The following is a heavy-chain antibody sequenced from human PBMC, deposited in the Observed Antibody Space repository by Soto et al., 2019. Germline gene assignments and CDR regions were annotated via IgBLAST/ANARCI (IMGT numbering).Heavy chain of an antibody. Sequence: VECLTSSCEGSGYSFAGYWITWVLQKPGKGLEWMGRIDPSDSQTYYSPSFRGHVTISVTKSITTVFLQWSSLRASDTAMYYCARQIYDSDTGPNFQYYFDSWGQGTTVTVSS. J-gene: IGHJ4*02. D-gene: IGHD3-22*01. CDR1: GYSFAGYW. CDR3: ARQIYDSDTGPNFQYYFDS. CDR2: IDPSDSQT. V-gene: IGHV5-10-1*01.